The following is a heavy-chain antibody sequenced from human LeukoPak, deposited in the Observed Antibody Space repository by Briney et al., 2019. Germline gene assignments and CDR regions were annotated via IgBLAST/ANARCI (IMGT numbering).Heavy chain of an antibody. CDR3: ARHRASGSADWVVTARAYYFDY. D-gene: IGHD2-21*02. Sequence: SEALSLTCTVSGGSISSSSFYWGWIRQPPGKGLEWIGSIYYSGSTYKPSLKSRVTISVDTSKNQFSLKLSSVTAADTAVYYCARHRASGSADWVVTARAYYFDYWGQGTLVTVSS. V-gene: IGHV4-39*01. CDR1: GGSISSSSFY. J-gene: IGHJ4*02. CDR2: IYYSGST.